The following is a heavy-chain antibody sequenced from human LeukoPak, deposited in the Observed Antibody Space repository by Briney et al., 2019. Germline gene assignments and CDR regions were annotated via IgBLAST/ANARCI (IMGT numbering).Heavy chain of an antibody. V-gene: IGHV1-2*02. D-gene: IGHD3-16*01. CDR1: GYTFTDYY. CDR2: INPNSGYT. CDR3: ARVMRRFHYGFDI. J-gene: IGHJ3*02. Sequence: ASVKVSCKASGYTFTDYYIHWVRQAPGQGLEWMGLINPNSGYTSYAQNFQGRVTMTRDTSISTAYMELSRLRSDDTAVYYCARVMRRFHYGFDIWGQGTMVTVSS.